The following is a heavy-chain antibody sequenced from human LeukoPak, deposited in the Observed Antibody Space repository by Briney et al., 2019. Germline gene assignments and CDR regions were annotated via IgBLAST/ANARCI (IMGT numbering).Heavy chain of an antibody. CDR1: GGSISSGGYY. D-gene: IGHD1-1*01. V-gene: IGHV4-30-2*01. CDR3: ARGRWTTRNFDY. J-gene: IGHJ4*02. CDR2: INHSGST. Sequence: PSQTLSLTCTVSGGSISSGGYYWSWIRQPPGKGLEWIGEINHSGSTNYNPSLKSRVTISVDTSKNQFSLKLSSVTAADTAVYYCARGRWTTRNFDYWGQGTLVTVSS.